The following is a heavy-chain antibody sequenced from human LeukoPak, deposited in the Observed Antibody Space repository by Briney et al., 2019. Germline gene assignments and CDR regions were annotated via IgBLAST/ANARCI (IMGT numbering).Heavy chain of an antibody. Sequence: SQTLSLTCAISGDIVSSNSATWNWIRQSPSRGLEWLGRAYYRSNWDNDYAVSVKSRITINPDTSKNQFSLQLKSVTPEDTAVYYCARNYYGSGSYYSHFDYWGQGTLVTVSS. J-gene: IGHJ4*02. CDR3: ARNYYGSGSYYSHFDY. CDR1: GDIVSSNSAT. D-gene: IGHD3-10*01. CDR2: AYYRSNWDN. V-gene: IGHV6-1*01.